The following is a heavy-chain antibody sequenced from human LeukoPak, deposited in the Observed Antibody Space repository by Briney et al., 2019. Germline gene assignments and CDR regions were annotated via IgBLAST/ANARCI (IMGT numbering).Heavy chain of an antibody. CDR2: IIPIFGTA. V-gene: IGHV1-69*13. CDR1: GGTFSSYA. J-gene: IGHJ6*02. CDR3: ARDPRVVAAPTYYYYYGMDV. D-gene: IGHD2-15*01. Sequence: GASVTVSCTASGGTFSSYAISWVRQAPGQGLEWMGGIIPIFGTANYAQKFQGRVTITADESTSTAYMELSSLRSEDTAVYYCARDPRVVAAPTYYYYYGMDVWGQGTTVTVSS.